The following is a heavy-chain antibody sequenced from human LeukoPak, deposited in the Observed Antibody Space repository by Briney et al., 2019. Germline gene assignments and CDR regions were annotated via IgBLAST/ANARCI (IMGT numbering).Heavy chain of an antibody. CDR1: GFTFSSYS. D-gene: IGHD6-6*01. Sequence: GGSLRLSCAASGFTFSSYSMNWVRQAPGKGLEWASYISSSSSTIYYADSVKGRFTISRDNAKNSLYLQMNSLRAEDTAVYYCASNIIAARPDSDYWGQGTLVTVSS. V-gene: IGHV3-48*01. CDR3: ASNIIAARPDSDY. CDR2: ISSSSSTI. J-gene: IGHJ4*02.